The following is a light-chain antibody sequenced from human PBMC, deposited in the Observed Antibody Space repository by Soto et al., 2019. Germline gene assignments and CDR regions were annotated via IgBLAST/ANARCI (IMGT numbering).Light chain of an antibody. CDR1: QTVSSNY. CDR2: GAS. Sequence: TQSPGTLSLSPGERATLSCRASQTVSSNYFAWYQQQPGQSPRLLIYGASTRATGIPARFSGSGSGADFTLTISSLEPEDFAVYYCQQRSNSITFGQGTRLEIK. J-gene: IGKJ5*01. CDR3: QQRSNSIT. V-gene: IGKV3-11*01.